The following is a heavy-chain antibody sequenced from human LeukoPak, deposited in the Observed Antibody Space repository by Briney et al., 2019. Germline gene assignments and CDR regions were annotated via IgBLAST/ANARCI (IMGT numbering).Heavy chain of an antibody. CDR2: IYHSGST. V-gene: IGHV4-4*02. CDR1: GGSISSSNW. D-gene: IGHD3-9*01. CDR3: ARKGLYYDTLTGYYPYYFDY. J-gene: IGHJ4*02. Sequence: ASETLSLTCAVSGGSISSSNWWSWVRQPPGKGLEWIGEIYHSGSTNYNPSLKSRDTISVDKSKNQFSLKLSSVTAADTAVYYCARKGLYYDTLTGYYPYYFDYWGQGTLVTVSS.